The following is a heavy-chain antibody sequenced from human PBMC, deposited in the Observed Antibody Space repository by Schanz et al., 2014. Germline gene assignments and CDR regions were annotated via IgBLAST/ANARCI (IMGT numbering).Heavy chain of an antibody. J-gene: IGHJ4*02. CDR1: GDTFSKYN. Sequence: QVQLVQSGDEVKKPGSSVKVSCQAFGDTFSKYNIMWVRQVPGQGLEWMGWISAYNGNTNYAQKLQGRVTMTTDTATSTAYMELRSLRSDDTAVYYCARGGYSSGWYDRDIAHFDYWGQGTLVTVSS. CDR3: ARGGYSSGWYDRDIAHFDY. D-gene: IGHD6-19*01. CDR2: ISAYNGNT. V-gene: IGHV1-18*04.